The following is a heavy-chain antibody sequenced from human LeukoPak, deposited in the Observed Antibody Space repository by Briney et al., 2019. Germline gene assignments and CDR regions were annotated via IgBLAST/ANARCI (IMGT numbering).Heavy chain of an antibody. J-gene: IGHJ4*02. D-gene: IGHD6-13*01. CDR2: MNPNSGNT. V-gene: IGHV1-8*01. Sequence: ASVKVSCTASGYTFTSYDINWVRQATGQGLEWMGWMNPNSGNTGYAQKFQGRVTITADKSTSTAYMELSSLRSEDTAVYYCARDQGYSSSWAIDYWGQGTLVTVSS. CDR3: ARDQGYSSSWAIDY. CDR1: GYTFTSYD.